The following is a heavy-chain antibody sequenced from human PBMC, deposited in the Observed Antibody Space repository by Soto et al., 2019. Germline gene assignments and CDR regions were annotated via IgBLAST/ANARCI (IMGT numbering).Heavy chain of an antibody. V-gene: IGHV3-66*01. CDR3: ARAGCYNGNCLFYFDC. CDR1: GFTFRSYD. CDR2: LYSGGTI. D-gene: IGHD3-9*01. J-gene: IGHJ4*02. Sequence: PGGSLRLSCAASGFTFRSYDMSWVRQAPGKGLEWVSVLYSGGTIYYADSVKGRFTISRDNSKNMLFLQMSSLRAEDTAVYYCARAGCYNGNCLFYFDCWGQGTLVTSPQ.